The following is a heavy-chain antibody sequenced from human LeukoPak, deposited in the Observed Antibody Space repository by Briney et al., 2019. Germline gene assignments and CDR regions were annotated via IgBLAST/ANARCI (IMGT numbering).Heavy chain of an antibody. V-gene: IGHV4-30-2*01. CDR1: GGSISSGGYY. J-gene: IGHJ4*02. CDR3: ASLAWELQGFDY. D-gene: IGHD1-26*01. Sequence: SETLSLTCTVSGGSISSGGYYWSWIRQPPGKGLEWIGYIYHSGSTYYNPSLKSRVTISVDRSKNQFSLKLSSVTAADTAVYYCASLAWELQGFDYWGQGTLVTVSS. CDR2: IYHSGST.